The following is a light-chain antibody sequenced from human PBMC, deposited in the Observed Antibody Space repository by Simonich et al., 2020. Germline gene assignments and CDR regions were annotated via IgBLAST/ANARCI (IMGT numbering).Light chain of an antibody. CDR2: GAS. CDR3: QQYGSSPPYT. V-gene: IGKV3-20*01. J-gene: IGKJ2*01. Sequence: EIVLTQSPGTLSLSPGERATLSCRASQSVSSSYLAWYQQKPGQAPRLLIYGASSSATGSPDRCSGSGSGTDFTLTISRLEPEDFAVYYCQQYGSSPPYTFGQGTKLEIK. CDR1: QSVSSSY.